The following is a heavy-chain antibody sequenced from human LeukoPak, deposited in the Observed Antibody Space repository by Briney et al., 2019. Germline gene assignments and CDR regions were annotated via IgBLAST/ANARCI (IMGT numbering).Heavy chain of an antibody. Sequence: GGSLRLSCAASGFTFSSYGMHWVRQAPGKGLEWVAVISYDGSNKYYADSVKGRFTISRDNSKNTLYLQMNSLRAEDTAVYYCAKCEELLRVYVAFDIWGQGTMVTVSS. CDR1: GFTFSSYG. J-gene: IGHJ3*02. D-gene: IGHD1-26*01. V-gene: IGHV3-30*18. CDR3: AKCEELLRVYVAFDI. CDR2: ISYDGSNK.